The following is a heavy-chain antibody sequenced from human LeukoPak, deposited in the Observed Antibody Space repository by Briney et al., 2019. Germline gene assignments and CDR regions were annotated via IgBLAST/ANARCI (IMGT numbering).Heavy chain of an antibody. CDR1: GYTFTGYY. V-gene: IGHV1-2*02. CDR3: ARYYYGSGSYSAFDY. Sequence: GASVKVSCKASGYTFTGYYMHWVRQAPGQGLEWMGWINPNSGGTNYAQKFQGRVTMTRDTSISTAYMELSRLRSDDTAVYYRARYYYGSGSYSAFDYWGQGTLVTVSS. CDR2: INPNSGGT. D-gene: IGHD3-10*01. J-gene: IGHJ4*02.